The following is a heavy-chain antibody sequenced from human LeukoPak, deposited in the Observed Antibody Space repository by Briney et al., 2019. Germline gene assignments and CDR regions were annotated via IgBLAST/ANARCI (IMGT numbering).Heavy chain of an antibody. Sequence: GGSLRLSCAASGFTFSSYAMSWVRQAPGKGLEWVSAISGSGGSTYYADSVKGRFTISRDNSKNTLYLQMNSLRAEDTAVYYCAKVLRYFDWSYVDYFDYWGQGTLVTVSS. J-gene: IGHJ4*02. CDR2: ISGSGGST. CDR3: AKVLRYFDWSYVDYFDY. D-gene: IGHD3-9*01. CDR1: GFTFSSYA. V-gene: IGHV3-23*01.